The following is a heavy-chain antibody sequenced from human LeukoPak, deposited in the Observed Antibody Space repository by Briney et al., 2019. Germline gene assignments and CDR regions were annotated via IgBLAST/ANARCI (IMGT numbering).Heavy chain of an antibody. D-gene: IGHD3-22*01. J-gene: IGHJ4*02. V-gene: IGHV3-9*01. Sequence: GGSLRLSCAASGFTFDDYAMHWVRQAPGKGLEWVSGISWNSDSIGYADSVKGRFTISRDNAKNSLYLQMNSLRAEDTALYYCATIEPGYYDSSGPGSYWGQGTLVTVSS. CDR3: ATIEPGYYDSSGPGSY. CDR1: GFTFDDYA. CDR2: ISWNSDSI.